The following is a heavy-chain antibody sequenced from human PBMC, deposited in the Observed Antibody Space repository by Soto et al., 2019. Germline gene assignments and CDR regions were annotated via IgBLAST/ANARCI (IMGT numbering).Heavy chain of an antibody. Sequence: QLQLQESGSGLVKPSQTLSLTCAVSGGSISSDGYSWSWIRQPPGKGLEWIGYIYPSGSTYYNPSLKSRVTISVDRSQNQFSLKQSSVTAAHAAVYYCARDFAHNWFDPCGQGTLVTVSS. CDR3: ARDFAHNWFDP. CDR2: IYPSGST. CDR1: GGSISSDGYS. J-gene: IGHJ5*02. V-gene: IGHV4-30-2*01.